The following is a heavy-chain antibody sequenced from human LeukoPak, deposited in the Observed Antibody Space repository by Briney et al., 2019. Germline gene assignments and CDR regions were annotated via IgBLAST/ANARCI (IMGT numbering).Heavy chain of an antibody. V-gene: IGHV4-61*05. D-gene: IGHD5-24*01. CDR3: ARGRWLPNAFDI. Sequence: SETLSLTCTVSGGSISSSSYYWGWIRQPPGKGLEWIGYIYYSGRTDYNPSLKSRVTISVDTSKHQFSMELKSVTAADTAVYFCARGRWLPNAFDIWGQGTMVTVFS. CDR2: IYYSGRT. CDR1: GGSISSSSYY. J-gene: IGHJ3*02.